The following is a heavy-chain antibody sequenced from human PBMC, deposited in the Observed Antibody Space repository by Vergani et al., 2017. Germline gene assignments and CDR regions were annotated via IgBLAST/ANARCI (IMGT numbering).Heavy chain of an antibody. CDR1: GFTFSSYW. J-gene: IGHJ6*02. CDR2: IKQDGSEK. CDR3: ARSRIAAAENYYYYYGMDV. D-gene: IGHD6-13*01. V-gene: IGHV3-7*01. Sequence: EVQLVESGGGLVQPGGSLRLSCAASGFTFSSYWMSWVRQPPGRGLEWVANIKQDGSEKYYVDSVKGRFTISRDNAKNSLYLQMNSLRAEDTAVYYCARSRIAAAENYYYYYGMDVWGQGTTVTVSS.